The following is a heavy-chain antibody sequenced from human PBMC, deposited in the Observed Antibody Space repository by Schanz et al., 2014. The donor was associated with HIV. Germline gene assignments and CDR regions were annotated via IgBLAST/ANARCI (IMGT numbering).Heavy chain of an antibody. CDR2: IWYDGTNK. D-gene: IGHD2-15*01. J-gene: IGHJ4*02. Sequence: QVHLVESGGGVVQPGRSLRLSCAASGFTLSSYGMHWVRQAPGKGLEWVAIIWYDGTNKYYADSVKGRFTISRDVSKNTVYLQMNSLRAEDTAVYYCARDTGDDIPFDYWGQGTLVTVSS. CDR1: GFTLSSYG. CDR3: ARDTGDDIPFDY. V-gene: IGHV3-33*01.